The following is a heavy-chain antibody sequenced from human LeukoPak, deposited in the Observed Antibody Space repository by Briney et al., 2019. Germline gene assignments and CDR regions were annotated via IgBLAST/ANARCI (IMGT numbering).Heavy chain of an antibody. J-gene: IGHJ4*02. CDR3: ARGPNDYGDYTLNL. D-gene: IGHD4-17*01. V-gene: IGHV1-69*11. Sequence: EASVKVSCETSRGTFSKYPISWVRQAPGQGLEWMGRIIPILGTVNYAQNFQGRVTMTTDESTTTVYLELRSLRSEDTAIYFCARGPNDYGDYTLNLWGQGTLITVSS. CDR1: RGTFSKYP. CDR2: IIPILGTV.